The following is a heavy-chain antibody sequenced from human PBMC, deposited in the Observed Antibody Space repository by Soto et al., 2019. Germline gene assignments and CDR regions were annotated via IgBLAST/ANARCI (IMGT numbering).Heavy chain of an antibody. CDR1: GFTFSSYS. J-gene: IGHJ4*02. CDR2: ISSSSSYI. Sequence: EVQLVESGGGLVKPGGSLRLSCAASGFTFSSYSMNWVRQAPGKGLEWVSSISSSSSYIYYADLVKGRFTISRDNAKNSLYLQMNSLRAEDTAVYYCARDLLRYFDWSVDYWGQGTLVTVSS. CDR3: ARDLLRYFDWSVDY. V-gene: IGHV3-21*01. D-gene: IGHD3-9*01.